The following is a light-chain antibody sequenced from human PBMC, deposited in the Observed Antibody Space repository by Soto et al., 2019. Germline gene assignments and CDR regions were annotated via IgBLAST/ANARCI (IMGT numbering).Light chain of an antibody. CDR1: SSDVGRYNY. J-gene: IGLJ1*01. CDR2: DVA. Sequence: QSALTQPRSVSGSPGQSVTISCTGTSSDVGRYNYVSWYQQHPGKAPKVILYDVAERPSGVPNRFSGSKSGNTASLTVSGLQTADEADYYCSSYGGSNNFVFGTGTKLTVL. V-gene: IGLV2-11*01. CDR3: SSYGGSNNFV.